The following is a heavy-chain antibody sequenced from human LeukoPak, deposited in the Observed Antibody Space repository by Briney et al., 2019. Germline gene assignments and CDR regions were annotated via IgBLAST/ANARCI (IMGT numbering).Heavy chain of an antibody. CDR2: ISAYNGNT. J-gene: IGHJ5*02. Sequence: ASVKVSCKASGYTFTSYGISWVRQAPGQGLEWMGWISAYNGNTNYAQKLQGRVTMTTDTSTSTAYMELRGLRSDDTAVYYCARERGYSYGYVGWFDPWGQGTLVTVSS. CDR1: GYTFTSYG. V-gene: IGHV1-18*01. D-gene: IGHD5-18*01. CDR3: ARERGYSYGYVGWFDP.